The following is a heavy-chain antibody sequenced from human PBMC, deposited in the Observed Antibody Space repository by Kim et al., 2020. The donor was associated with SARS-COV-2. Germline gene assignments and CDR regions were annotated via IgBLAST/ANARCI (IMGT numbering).Heavy chain of an antibody. D-gene: IGHD3-16*01. J-gene: IGHJ3*01. CDR3: AKWGIYGNDAFDV. V-gene: IGHV3-23*01. Sequence: GGSLRLSCVASGFTFGNSAMTWVRQAPGKGLEWVSHISSSGYSTYYADSVKGRFTISRDNSKNTLYLEMNNLRVEDTAVYYCAKWGIYGNDAFDVWGQGTLVTVSS. CDR1: GFTFGNSA. CDR2: ISSSGYST.